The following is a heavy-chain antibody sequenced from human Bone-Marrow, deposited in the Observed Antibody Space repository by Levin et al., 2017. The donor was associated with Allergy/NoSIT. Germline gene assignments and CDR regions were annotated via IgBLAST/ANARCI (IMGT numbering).Heavy chain of an antibody. J-gene: IGHJ6*03. V-gene: IGHV3-21*01. D-gene: IGHD2-15*01. Sequence: PGESLKISCAASGFTFSSYSMNWVRQAPGKGLEWVSSISSSSSYIYYADSVKGRFTISRDNAKNSLYLQMNSLRAEDTAVYYCARPNCSGGSCYSYYYYYMDVWGKGTTVTVSS. CDR2: ISSSSSYI. CDR3: ARPNCSGGSCYSYYYYYMDV. CDR1: GFTFSSYS.